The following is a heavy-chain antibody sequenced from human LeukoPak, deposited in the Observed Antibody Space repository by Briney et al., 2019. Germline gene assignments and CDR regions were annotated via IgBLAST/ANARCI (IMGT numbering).Heavy chain of an antibody. J-gene: IGHJ4*02. V-gene: IGHV5-51*01. D-gene: IGHD1/OR15-1a*01. CDR2: IFPGDSET. CDR1: GYSFTTYW. Sequence: GEFLKISCKGSGYSFTTYWIGWVRQMPGKGLEWMGIIFPGDSETIYSPSFQGQVTISADKYISTAYLQWRSLKASDTAMYYCATSESQTRFDYWGQGTLVTASS. CDR3: ATSESQTRFDY.